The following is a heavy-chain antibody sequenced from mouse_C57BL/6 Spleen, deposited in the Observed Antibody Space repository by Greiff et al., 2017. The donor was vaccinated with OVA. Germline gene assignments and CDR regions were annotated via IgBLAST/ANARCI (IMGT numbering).Heavy chain of an antibody. D-gene: IGHD2-1*01. V-gene: IGHV3-6*01. CDR2: ISYDGSN. CDR3: ARVPSTLYAMDY. CDR1: GYSITSGYY. J-gene: IGHJ4*01. Sequence: DVKLQESGPGLVKPSQSLSLTCSVTGYSITSGYYWNWIRQFPGNKLEWMGYISYDGSNNYNPSLKNRISITRDTSKNQFFLKLNSVTTEDTATYYCARVPSTLYAMDYWGQGTSVTVSS.